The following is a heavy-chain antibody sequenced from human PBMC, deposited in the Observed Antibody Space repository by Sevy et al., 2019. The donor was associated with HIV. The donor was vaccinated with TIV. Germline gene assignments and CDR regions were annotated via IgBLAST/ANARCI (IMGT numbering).Heavy chain of an antibody. Sequence: ASVKVSCKASGGTFSSYAISCVRQAPGQGLEWMGGIIPIFGTANYAQKFQGRVTITADESTSTAYMELSSLRSEDTAVYYCAREYVDIVVVPALNSYYYYGMDVWGQGTTVTVSS. D-gene: IGHD2-2*01. CDR1: GGTFSSYA. J-gene: IGHJ6*02. CDR3: AREYVDIVVVPALNSYYYYGMDV. V-gene: IGHV1-69*13. CDR2: IIPIFGTA.